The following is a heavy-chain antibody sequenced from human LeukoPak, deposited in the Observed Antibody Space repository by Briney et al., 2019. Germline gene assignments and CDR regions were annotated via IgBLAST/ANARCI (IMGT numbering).Heavy chain of an antibody. CDR1: GDSISSGGYY. J-gene: IGHJ4*02. V-gene: IGHV4-30-2*01. CDR3: AKMGDSTSSFYFDY. CDR2: IYHSGPT. Sequence: KPSETLSLTCTVSGDSISSGGYYWNWIRQPPGKGLEWIGYIYHSGPTYYNPPLKSRVTMSVDRSKNQFSLRLSSVTVADTAVYYCAKMGDSTSSFYFDYWGQGTLVSVSS. D-gene: IGHD6-6*01.